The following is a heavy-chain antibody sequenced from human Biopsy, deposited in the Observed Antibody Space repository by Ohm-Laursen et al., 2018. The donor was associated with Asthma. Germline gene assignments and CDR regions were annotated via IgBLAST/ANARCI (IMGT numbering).Heavy chain of an antibody. CDR3: ARAVDCSRYGGIDV. CDR1: GYTFNSAG. D-gene: IGHD5-18*01. V-gene: IGHV1-18*01. CDR2: ISVYNGNT. J-gene: IGHJ6*02. Sequence: SVKVSCKTSGYTFNSAGITWVRQAPGQGLEWMGWISVYNGNTKVAQKLQDRVTMITDTSTSTAYMELRSLRSDDTAVYFCARAVDCSRYGGIDVWGQGTTVTVS.